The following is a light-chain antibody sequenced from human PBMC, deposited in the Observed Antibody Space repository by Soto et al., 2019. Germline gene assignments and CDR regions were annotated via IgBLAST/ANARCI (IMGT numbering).Light chain of an antibody. CDR3: QQRSNWPPEIT. J-gene: IGKJ5*01. Sequence: IVLTQSPDTLSLSTGERATLSCRASQSVSSSYLAWYQQKPGQAPRLLIYGASTRATGVPARFSGSGSGTDFTLTVSSLEPEDFALYYCQQRSNWPPEITFGQGTRLEI. CDR2: GAS. V-gene: IGKV3D-20*02. CDR1: QSVSSSY.